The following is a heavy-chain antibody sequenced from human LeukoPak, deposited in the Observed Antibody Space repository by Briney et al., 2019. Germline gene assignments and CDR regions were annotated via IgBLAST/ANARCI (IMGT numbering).Heavy chain of an antibody. Sequence: SETLSLTCTVSGVSISGSSYYWGWIRQPPGKGLEWIGSIYYSGSTYYNPSLKSRVTISLDTSKNQFSLKLSSVTAADTAIYYCARLYCSRTSCYYSNWGQGTLVTVSS. D-gene: IGHD2-2*01. V-gene: IGHV4-39*07. CDR3: ARLYCSRTSCYYSN. CDR1: GVSISGSSYY. CDR2: IYYSGST. J-gene: IGHJ4*02.